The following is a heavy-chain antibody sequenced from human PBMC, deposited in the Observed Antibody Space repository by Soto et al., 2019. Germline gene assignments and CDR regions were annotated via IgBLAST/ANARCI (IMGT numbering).Heavy chain of an antibody. J-gene: IGHJ4*02. CDR3: ARARTLRLGELSSSPLGY. Sequence: ASVNVSCKASGYTFTSYDINWVRQATGQGLEWMGWMNPNSGNTGYAQKFQGRVTMTRNTSISTAYMELSSLRSEDTAVYYCARARTLRLGELSSSPLGYWGQGTLVTVSS. V-gene: IGHV1-8*01. CDR1: GYTFTSYD. CDR2: MNPNSGNT. D-gene: IGHD3-16*02.